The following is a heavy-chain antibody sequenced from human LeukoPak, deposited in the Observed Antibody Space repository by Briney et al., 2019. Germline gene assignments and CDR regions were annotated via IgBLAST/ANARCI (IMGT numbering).Heavy chain of an antibody. J-gene: IGHJ6*03. V-gene: IGHV3-48*01. CDR1: GFTFSSYC. Sequence: PGGSLRLSCAASGFTFSSYCMDWVRQTPGKGLEWVSYISSSGSTIYYADSVKGRFTISRDNSKNTLYLQMNSLRAEDTAVYYCAKDPWYYYYMDVWGKGTTVTVSS. CDR3: AKDPWYYYYMDV. CDR2: ISSSGSTI.